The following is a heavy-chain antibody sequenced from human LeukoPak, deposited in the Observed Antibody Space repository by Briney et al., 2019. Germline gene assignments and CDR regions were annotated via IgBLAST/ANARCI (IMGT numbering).Heavy chain of an antibody. D-gene: IGHD6-13*01. V-gene: IGHV4-34*01. CDR2: INHSGST. Sequence: GSLRLSCAASGFTFSSYWMSWIRQPPGKGLEWIGEINHSGSTNYNPSLKSRVTISVDTSKNQFSLKLSSVTAADTAVYYCARGDSGIAAAATSYFDYWGQGTLVTVSS. CDR3: ARGDSGIAAAATSYFDY. J-gene: IGHJ4*02. CDR1: GFTFSSYW.